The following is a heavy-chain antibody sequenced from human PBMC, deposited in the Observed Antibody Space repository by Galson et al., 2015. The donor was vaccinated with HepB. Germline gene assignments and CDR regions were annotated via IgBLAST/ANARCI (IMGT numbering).Heavy chain of an antibody. Sequence: SLTCTVSGGSISSSSYYWGWIRQPPGKGLEWIGSIYYSGSTYYNPSLKSRVTISVDTSKNQFSLKLSSVTAADTAVYYCARQDGSGSYHNWGAFDIWGQGTMVTVSS. J-gene: IGHJ3*02. D-gene: IGHD3-10*01. CDR2: IYYSGST. CDR1: GGSISSSSYY. CDR3: ARQDGSGSYHNWGAFDI. V-gene: IGHV4-39*01.